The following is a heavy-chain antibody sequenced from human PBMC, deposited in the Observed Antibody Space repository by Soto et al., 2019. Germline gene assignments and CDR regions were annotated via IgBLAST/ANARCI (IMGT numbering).Heavy chain of an antibody. CDR1: GFTFSSYG. D-gene: IGHD3-10*01. CDR3: AKDRGSGKDYYYGMDV. CDR2: ISYDGSNK. Sequence: QVQLVESGGGVVQPGRSLRLSCAASGFTFSSYGMHWVRQAPGKGLEWVAVISYDGSNKYYVDSVKGRFTISRDNSKNTLYLQMNSLRAEDTAVYYCAKDRGSGKDYYYGMDVWGQGTMVTVSS. J-gene: IGHJ6*02. V-gene: IGHV3-30*18.